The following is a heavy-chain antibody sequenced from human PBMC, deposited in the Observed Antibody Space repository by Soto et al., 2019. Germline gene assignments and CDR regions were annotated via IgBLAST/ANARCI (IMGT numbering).Heavy chain of an antibody. CDR1: GGTFSSYA. V-gene: IGHV1-69*13. CDR3: ARGAVDATNYYYYYGMDV. D-gene: IGHD1-1*01. J-gene: IGHJ6*02. Sequence: SVKVSCKASGGTFSSYAISWVRQAPGQGLEWMGGIIPIFGTANYAQKFQGRVTITADESTSTAYMELSSLRSEDTAVYYCARGAVDATNYYYYYGMDVWGQGTTVTVSS. CDR2: IIPIFGTA.